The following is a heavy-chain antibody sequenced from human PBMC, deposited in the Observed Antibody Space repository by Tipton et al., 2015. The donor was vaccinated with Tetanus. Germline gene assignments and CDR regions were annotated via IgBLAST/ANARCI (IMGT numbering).Heavy chain of an antibody. D-gene: IGHD3-16*01. CDR2: VYYTGST. CDR1: GGSMSTYY. Sequence: TLSLTCTVSGGSMSTYYWSWIRQPPGKGLEWIGYVYYTGSTDYNPSLKSRVTMSVDTSKNQFSLNLTSVTAADTAVYYCARDQGGGRVARLNWFDPWGQGTLVTVSS. J-gene: IGHJ5*02. CDR3: ARDQGGGRVARLNWFDP. V-gene: IGHV4-59*12.